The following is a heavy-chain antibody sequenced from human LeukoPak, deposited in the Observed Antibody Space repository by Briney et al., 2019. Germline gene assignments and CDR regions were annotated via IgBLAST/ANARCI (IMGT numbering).Heavy chain of an antibody. J-gene: IGHJ3*02. D-gene: IGHD1-26*01. CDR3: ARKDGSVGDAFDT. CDR1: GYTFRTYG. CDR2: INNYNGNT. V-gene: IGHV1-18*01. Sequence: ASVKVSCKASGYTFRTYGISWVRQAPGQGLEWMGWINNYNGNTNYAQRLQGRVTMTTDTSTSTVYMELRSLRSDDTAMYYCARKDGSVGDAFDTWGQGTMVTVS.